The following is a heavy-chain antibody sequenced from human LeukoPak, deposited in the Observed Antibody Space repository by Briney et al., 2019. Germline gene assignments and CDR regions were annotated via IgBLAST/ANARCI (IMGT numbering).Heavy chain of an antibody. CDR2: IYTSGST. J-gene: IGHJ5*02. CDR1: GGSISSYY. V-gene: IGHV4-4*09. CDR3: ARAGSNWFDP. Sequence: SETLSLTCTVSGGSISSYYRSWIRQPPGKGLEWIGYIYTSGSTNYNPSLKSRVTISVDTSKNQFSLKLSSVTAADTAVYYCARAGSNWFDPWGQGTLVTVSA. D-gene: IGHD6-25*01.